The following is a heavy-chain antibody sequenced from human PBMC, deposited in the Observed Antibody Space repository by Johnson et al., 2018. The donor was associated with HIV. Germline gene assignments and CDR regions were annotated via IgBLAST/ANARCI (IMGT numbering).Heavy chain of an antibody. CDR3: AKDMYYDSSGLETNAFDI. CDR1: GFIVSDNY. J-gene: IGHJ3*02. V-gene: IGHV3-53*01. D-gene: IGHD3-22*01. Sequence: VQLVESGGGLIQPGGSLRLSCVGSGFIVSDNYMSWVRQAPGKGLEWVSIIYSGGTSYYADSVRGRFTISRDNAKNSLYLQMNSLRAEDTALYYCAKDMYYDSSGLETNAFDIWGQGTMVTVSS. CDR2: IYSGGTS.